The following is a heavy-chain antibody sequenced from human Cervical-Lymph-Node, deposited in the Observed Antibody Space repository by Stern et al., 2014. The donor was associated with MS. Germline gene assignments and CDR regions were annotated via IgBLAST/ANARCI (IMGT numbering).Heavy chain of an antibody. CDR1: GFSLSTSGMR. CDR3: ARSPPYYEFWNDYYYFDY. D-gene: IGHD3-3*01. Sequence: QVTLKESGPALVKPTQTLKLTCTFSGFSLSTSGMRVSWIRQPPGKALEWLARIDWDDDKVYSTSLKTRLTISKDTSKNQVVLTMTNMDPVDTATYYCARSPPYYEFWNDYYYFDYWGQGTLVAVSS. J-gene: IGHJ4*02. V-gene: IGHV2-70*04. CDR2: IDWDDDK.